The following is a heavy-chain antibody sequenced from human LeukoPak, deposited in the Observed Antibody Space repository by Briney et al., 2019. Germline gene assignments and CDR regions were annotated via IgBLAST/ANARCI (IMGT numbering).Heavy chain of an antibody. D-gene: IGHD3-22*01. CDR1: GFSFSTYW. V-gene: IGHV3-7*01. J-gene: IGHJ4*01. CDR2: IKQDGGET. CDR3: ARQMATYYYDRSGHHGDY. Sequence: GGSLRLSCVGSGFSFSTYWMSWVRQAPGKGLEWVANIKQDGGETYYVDSVKGRFIISRDNAKNSLYLQMNSLRAEDTAVYYCARQMATYYYDRSGHHGDYWGQGTLVTVSS.